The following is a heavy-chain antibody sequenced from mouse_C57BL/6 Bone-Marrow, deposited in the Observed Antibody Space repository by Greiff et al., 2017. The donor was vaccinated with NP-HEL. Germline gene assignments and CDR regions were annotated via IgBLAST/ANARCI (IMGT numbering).Heavy chain of an antibody. CDR3: TSAQATYYYAMDY. Sequence: VQLKESGAELVRPGASVKLSCTASGFNIKDDYMHWVKQRPEQGLEWIGWIDPENGDTEYASKFQGKATITADTSSNTACLQLSSLTSEDTAVYYCTSAQATYYYAMDYWGQGTSVTVSS. V-gene: IGHV14-4*01. J-gene: IGHJ4*01. CDR2: IDPENGDT. CDR1: GFNIKDDY. D-gene: IGHD3-2*02.